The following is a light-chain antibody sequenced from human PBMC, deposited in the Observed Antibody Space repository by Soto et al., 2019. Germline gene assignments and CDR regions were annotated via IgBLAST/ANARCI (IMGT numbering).Light chain of an antibody. V-gene: IGLV6-57*04. CDR2: EDN. CDR3: QSYDSSNVV. Sequence: NFMLTQPHSVSESPGKTVTISCTRRSGSIASNYVQWYQQRPGSAPTTVIYEDNQRPSGVPDRFSGSIDSSSNSASLTIAGLKTEDEADYSCQSYDSSNVVFGGGTKLTVL. J-gene: IGLJ2*01. CDR1: SGSIASNY.